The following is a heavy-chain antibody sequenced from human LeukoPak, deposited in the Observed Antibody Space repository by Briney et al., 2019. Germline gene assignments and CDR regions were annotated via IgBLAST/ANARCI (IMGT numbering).Heavy chain of an antibody. D-gene: IGHD1-26*01. CDR2: VWYDGSNK. CDR3: AKKTGGSYQPFDY. V-gene: IGHV3-33*06. CDR1: GFIFSSYG. Sequence: GGSLRLSCAASGFIFSSYGMHWVRQAPGKGLEWVAVVWYDGSNKYYGDSVKGRFTNSRDNSKNTLYLQMNSLRAEDTAVYYCAKKTGGSYQPFDYWGQGTLVTVSS. J-gene: IGHJ4*02.